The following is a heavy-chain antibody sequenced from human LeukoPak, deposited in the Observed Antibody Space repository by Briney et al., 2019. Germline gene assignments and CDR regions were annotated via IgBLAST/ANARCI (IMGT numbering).Heavy chain of an antibody. D-gene: IGHD3-9*01. V-gene: IGHV4-4*07. CDR3: ARSIGYYDILTGYFETAHRGFDY. CDR1: GGSISSYY. Sequence: SETLSLTCTVSGGSISSYYWSWIRQPAGKGLEWIGRIYTSGSTNYNPSLKSRVTISVDTSKNQFSLKLSSVTAADTAVYYCARSIGYYDILTGYFETAHRGFDYWGQGTLVTVSS. J-gene: IGHJ4*02. CDR2: IYTSGST.